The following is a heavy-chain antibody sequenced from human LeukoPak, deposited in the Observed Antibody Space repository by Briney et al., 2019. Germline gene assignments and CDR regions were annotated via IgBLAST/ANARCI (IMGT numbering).Heavy chain of an antibody. V-gene: IGHV4-39*01. Sequence: SETLSLTCTVSGGSISSSSSYWGWIRQPPGKGLEWIGSIYYSGSTYYNPSLKSRVTISVDTSKNQFSLKLSSVTAADTAVYYCARQYSGSYEDYWGQGTLVTVSS. D-gene: IGHD1-26*01. CDR3: ARQYSGSYEDY. CDR1: GGSISSSSSY. J-gene: IGHJ4*02. CDR2: IYYSGST.